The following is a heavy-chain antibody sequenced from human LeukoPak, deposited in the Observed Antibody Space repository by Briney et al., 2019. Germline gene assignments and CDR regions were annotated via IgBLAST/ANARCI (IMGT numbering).Heavy chain of an antibody. CDR2: IYSGGST. V-gene: IGHV3-53*01. D-gene: IGHD6-13*01. CDR3: ARVLPDRSGWFPNHFDY. CDR1: GFTVSSNY. J-gene: IGHJ4*02. Sequence: GGSLRLSCAASGFTVSSNYMSWVRQAPGKGLEWVSLIYSGGSTYYADSVKGRFTISSDSSMDTLYLQMNSLRAEDTAIYYCARVLPDRSGWFPNHFDYWGQGTLVTVSS.